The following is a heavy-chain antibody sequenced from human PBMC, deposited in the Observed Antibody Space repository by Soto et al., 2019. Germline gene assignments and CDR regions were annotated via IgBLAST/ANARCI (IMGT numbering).Heavy chain of an antibody. D-gene: IGHD4-17*01. V-gene: IGHV4-59*01. CDR1: GGSISSYY. Sequence: TSETMSLTCTVSGGSISSYYWSWIRQPPGKGLEWIGYIYYSGSTNYNPSLKSRVTISVDTSKNQFSLKLSSVTAADTAVYYCARARNGDYSYEYYFDDWGQGTLVT. CDR3: ARARNGDYSYEYYFDD. J-gene: IGHJ4*02. CDR2: IYYSGST.